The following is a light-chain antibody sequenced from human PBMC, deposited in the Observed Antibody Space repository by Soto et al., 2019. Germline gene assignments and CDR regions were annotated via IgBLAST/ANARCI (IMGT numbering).Light chain of an antibody. V-gene: IGKV3-15*01. CDR2: GAS. Sequence: EIVMTQSPATLSVSPGERATLSCRASQSVSSNLAWYQQKPGQAPRLLIYGASNGATGIPARFSGSGSGTEFTLTISSLQSEDSAVYYCQRYKNWYTFGQGTKLEI. J-gene: IGKJ2*01. CDR1: QSVSSN. CDR3: QRYKNWYT.